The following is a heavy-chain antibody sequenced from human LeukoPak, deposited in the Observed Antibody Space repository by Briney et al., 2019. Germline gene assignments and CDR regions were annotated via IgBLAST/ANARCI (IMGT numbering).Heavy chain of an antibody. D-gene: IGHD3-3*01. CDR1: GFTVSSNY. CDR3: ARDHLSSGYQDY. CDR2: IYSSGST. J-gene: IGHJ4*01. Sequence: GGSLRLSCAASGFTVSSNYMSWVRQAPGKGLEWVSVIYSSGSTYYADSVKGRFTISRDTSKNTLYLQMHSLRAEDTAVYYCARDHLSSGYQDYWGQGTLVTVSS. V-gene: IGHV3-66*01.